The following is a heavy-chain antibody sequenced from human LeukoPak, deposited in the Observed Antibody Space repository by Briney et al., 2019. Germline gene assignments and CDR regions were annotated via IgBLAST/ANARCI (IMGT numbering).Heavy chain of an antibody. CDR2: ISASGGST. Sequence: PGGSLRLSCAASGLTSRSYVMSWVRQAPGKGLEWVSGISASGGSTYYADAVKGRFTISRDISKNTLYLQMSSLRAEDTAIYYCAQASSDYFGSGSLTSWGRGTLVTVSS. CDR1: GLTSRSYV. J-gene: IGHJ5*02. D-gene: IGHD3-10*01. V-gene: IGHV3-23*01. CDR3: AQASSDYFGSGSLTS.